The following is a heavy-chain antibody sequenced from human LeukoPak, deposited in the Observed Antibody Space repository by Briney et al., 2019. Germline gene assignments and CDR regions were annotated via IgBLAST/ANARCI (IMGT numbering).Heavy chain of an antibody. CDR3: ARAAYYDDSSGYYSTALYFDY. CDR1: GGSFSGYY. V-gene: IGHV4-34*01. Sequence: SETLSLTCAVYGGSFSGYYWSWIRQPPGKGLEWSGEINHSGSTNYNPSLKSRVTISVDTSKNQFSLKLSSVTAADTAVYYCARAAYYDDSSGYYSTALYFDYWGQGTLVTVSS. CDR2: INHSGST. J-gene: IGHJ4*02. D-gene: IGHD3-22*01.